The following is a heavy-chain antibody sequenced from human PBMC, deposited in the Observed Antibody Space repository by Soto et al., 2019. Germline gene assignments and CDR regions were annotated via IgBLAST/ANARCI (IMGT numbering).Heavy chain of an antibody. J-gene: IGHJ6*03. CDR2: ISSDGSNK. CDR3: ARDGVYCSSTSCYSEGYYYMDV. Sequence: GSLRLSCAASGFTFSSYCMHWVRQAPGKGLEWVAGISSDGSNKYYADSVKGRFTISRDNSKNTLYLQMNSLRAEDTAVYYCARDGVYCSSTSCYSEGYYYMDVWGKGTTVTVSS. D-gene: IGHD2-2*01. V-gene: IGHV3-33*08. CDR1: GFTFSSYC.